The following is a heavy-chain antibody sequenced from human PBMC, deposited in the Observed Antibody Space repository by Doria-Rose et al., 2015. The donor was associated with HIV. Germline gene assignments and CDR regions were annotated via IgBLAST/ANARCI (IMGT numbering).Heavy chain of an antibody. CDR2: IYFSGST. Sequence: SQTLSLTCTVSGGSISSGGYYWSWIRQHPGKGLEWIGYIYFSGSTYFNPSLKSRVTISVDTPKNKFSLRLTSVTAADTAVYYCARVEDFYYMDVWGKGTTVTVSS. D-gene: IGHD3-3*01. CDR1: GGSISSGGYY. V-gene: IGHV4-31*03. CDR3: ARVEDFYYMDV. J-gene: IGHJ6*03.